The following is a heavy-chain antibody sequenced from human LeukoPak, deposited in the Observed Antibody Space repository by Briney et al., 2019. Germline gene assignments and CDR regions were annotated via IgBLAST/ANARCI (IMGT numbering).Heavy chain of an antibody. CDR2: ISGSGGST. Sequence: GGSLRLSCAASGFAFSSYAMSWVRQAPGKGLEWVSAISGSGGSTYYADSVKGRFTISRDNSKNTLYLQMNSLRAEDTAVHDCAPPYYYDSSGQGDFDYWGQGTLVTVSS. CDR3: APPYYYDSSGQGDFDY. J-gene: IGHJ4*02. V-gene: IGHV3-23*01. D-gene: IGHD3-22*01. CDR1: GFAFSSYA.